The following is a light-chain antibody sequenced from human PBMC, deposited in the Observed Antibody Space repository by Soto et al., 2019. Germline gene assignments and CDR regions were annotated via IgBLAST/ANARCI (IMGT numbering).Light chain of an antibody. Sequence: QTVVTQEPSFSVSPGGTVTLTCGLSSGSVSTNYYPSWYQQTPGQAPRTLIYSTNTRSSGVPDRFSGPILGNKAALTITGAQADDESDYYCVLYMGSGIWVFGGGTKVTVL. V-gene: IGLV8-61*01. J-gene: IGLJ3*02. CDR2: STN. CDR3: VLYMGSGIWV. CDR1: SGSVSTNYY.